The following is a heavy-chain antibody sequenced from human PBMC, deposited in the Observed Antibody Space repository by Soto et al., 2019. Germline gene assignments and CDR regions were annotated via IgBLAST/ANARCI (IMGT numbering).Heavy chain of an antibody. Sequence: SETLSLTCAVSGGSISSSSYYWGWIRQPPGKGLEWIGEINHSGSTNYNPSLKSRVTISVDTSKNQFSLKLTSVTAADTAVYYCARDKITGLFDYWGQGTLVTVSS. J-gene: IGHJ4*02. CDR3: ARDKITGLFDY. V-gene: IGHV4-39*07. D-gene: IGHD2-8*02. CDR2: INHSGST. CDR1: GGSISSSSYY.